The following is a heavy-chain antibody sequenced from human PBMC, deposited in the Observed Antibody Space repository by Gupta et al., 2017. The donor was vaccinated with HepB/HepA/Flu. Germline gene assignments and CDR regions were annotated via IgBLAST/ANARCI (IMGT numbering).Heavy chain of an antibody. V-gene: IGHV3-74*01. Sequence: EVKLVESGGGLVQPGWSLRLSCAASGFTFSSYWMHWVRQAPGKGLVWVSRINSDGSSTSYADSVKGRFTISRDNAKNTLYLQMNSLRAEDTAVYYCARDSVVGADLFDYWGQGTLVTVSS. CDR3: ARDSVVGADLFDY. J-gene: IGHJ4*02. D-gene: IGHD1-26*01. CDR1: GFTFSSYW. CDR2: INSDGSST.